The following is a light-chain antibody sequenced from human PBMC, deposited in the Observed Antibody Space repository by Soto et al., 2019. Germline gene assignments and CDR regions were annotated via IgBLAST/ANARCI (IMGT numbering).Light chain of an antibody. CDR3: QQANSFPFT. Sequence: DIQMTQSPSSVSASVGDRVIITCRSSQVINRWLAWYQQKPGKAPNLLIYGVSSLQSGVPSRLSGSGSGTDFTLTISSLQPEDFATYFCQQANSFPFTFGGGTKVEIK. V-gene: IGKV1-12*02. J-gene: IGKJ4*01. CDR1: QVINRW. CDR2: GVS.